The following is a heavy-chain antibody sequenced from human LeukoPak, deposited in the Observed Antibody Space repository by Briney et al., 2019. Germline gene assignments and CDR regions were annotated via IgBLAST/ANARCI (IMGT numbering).Heavy chain of an antibody. Sequence: GGSLRLSCAASGFTVSSNYMSWVRQAPGKGLEWVSSITSSSSYIYYADSVKGRFPISRDNAKNSLYLQMNSLRGEDTAVYYCARVYSSSWYSGYWGQGTLVTVSS. J-gene: IGHJ4*02. D-gene: IGHD6-13*01. CDR2: ITSSSSYI. V-gene: IGHV3-21*01. CDR1: GFTVSSNY. CDR3: ARVYSSSWYSGY.